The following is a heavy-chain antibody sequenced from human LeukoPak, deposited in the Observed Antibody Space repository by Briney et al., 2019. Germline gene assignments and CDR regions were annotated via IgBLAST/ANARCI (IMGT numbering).Heavy chain of an antibody. CDR1: GYSISSGYY. Sequence: PSETLSLTCAVSGYSISSGYYWGWIRQSPEKGLEWIGSIYHSGTTYYNPSLKSRVTISIDTSKNQFSLNLNSVTAADTAVYYCAWKYYYDSSGYFYVEQWGQGILVTVSS. CDR2: IYHSGTT. J-gene: IGHJ4*02. D-gene: IGHD3-22*01. CDR3: AWKYYYDSSGYFYVEQ. V-gene: IGHV4-38-2*01.